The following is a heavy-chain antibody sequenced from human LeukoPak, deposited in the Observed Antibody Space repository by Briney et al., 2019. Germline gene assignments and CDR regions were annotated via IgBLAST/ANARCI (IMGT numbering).Heavy chain of an antibody. CDR1: GYTFTGYF. D-gene: IGHD3-22*01. Sequence: GASVKVSCKASGYTFTGYFIHWVRQAPGQGLEWMGWINPNGGGTNDAQKFQGRVTMTRDTSISTAYMELSRLSSDDTAVYYCARDERYDSSGYPFDYWGQGTLVTVSS. V-gene: IGHV1-2*02. CDR2: INPNGGGT. CDR3: ARDERYDSSGYPFDY. J-gene: IGHJ4*02.